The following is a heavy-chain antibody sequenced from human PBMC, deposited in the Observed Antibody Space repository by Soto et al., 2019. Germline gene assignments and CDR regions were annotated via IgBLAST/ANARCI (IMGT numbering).Heavy chain of an antibody. Sequence: SETLSLTCAVSCGSISSSNWWSWVRQPPGKGLEWIGEIYHSGSTNYNPSLKSRVTISVDKSKNQFSLKLSSVTAADTAVYYCASYSSSWSLNYYYYGMDVWGQGTTVTVSS. CDR3: ASYSSSWSLNYYYYGMDV. V-gene: IGHV4-4*02. J-gene: IGHJ6*02. CDR2: IYHSGST. CDR1: CGSISSSNW. D-gene: IGHD6-13*01.